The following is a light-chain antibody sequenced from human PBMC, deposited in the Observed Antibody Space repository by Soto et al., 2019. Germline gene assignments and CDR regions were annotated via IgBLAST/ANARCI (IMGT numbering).Light chain of an antibody. CDR3: ASYTNSPALV. J-gene: IGLJ1*01. Sequence: QSALTQPASVSGSPGQSITFSCTGTSSDIGGHNYVSRYQQHPGKAPKLIIYEVTKRPSGVSNRLSGSKSGNTASLTISGLQAEDEADYYCASYTNSPALVFGTGTKVTV. V-gene: IGLV2-14*01. CDR2: EVT. CDR1: SSDIGGHNY.